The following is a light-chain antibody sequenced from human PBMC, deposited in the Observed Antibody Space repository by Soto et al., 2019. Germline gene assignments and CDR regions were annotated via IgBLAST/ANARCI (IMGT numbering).Light chain of an antibody. CDR3: SSFPSSSTRV. CDR1: SSDVGAYNY. J-gene: IGLJ1*01. CDR2: DVS. V-gene: IGLV2-14*01. Sequence: QSALTQSASVSGSPGQSITISCTGTSSDVGAYNYVSWYQQHPGKAPKLIIYDVSNRPSGVSNRFSGSKSGNTASLTISALQAEDEADYYCSSFPSSSTRVFGTGTRSPS.